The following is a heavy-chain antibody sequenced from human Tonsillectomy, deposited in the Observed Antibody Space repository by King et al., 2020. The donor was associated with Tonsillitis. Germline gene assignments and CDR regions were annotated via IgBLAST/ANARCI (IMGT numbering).Heavy chain of an antibody. CDR3: ASTPLPVYDSSGSEGWYFDL. J-gene: IGHJ2*01. D-gene: IGHD3-22*01. CDR2: ISYDGSNK. Sequence: VQLVESGGGVVQPGRSLRLSCAASGFTFSNYGMHWVRQAPGKGLEWVAVISYDGSNKYYADSVKGRFTISRDNSKNTLYLQMNSLRAEDTAVYYCASTPLPVYDSSGSEGWYFDLWGRGTLVTVSS. V-gene: IGHV3-30-3*01. CDR1: GFTFSNYG.